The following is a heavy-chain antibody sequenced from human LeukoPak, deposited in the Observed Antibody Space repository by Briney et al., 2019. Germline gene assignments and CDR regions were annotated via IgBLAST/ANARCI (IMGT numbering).Heavy chain of an antibody. Sequence: GASVKVSCKASGGTFSSYTISWVRQAPGQGLELMRRIIPILGIANYAQKFQGRVTITADKSTSTAYMELSSLRSEDTAVYYCASSRSSDRTVNSDYWGQGTLVTVSS. CDR3: ASSRSSDRTVNSDY. CDR2: IIPILGIA. V-gene: IGHV1-69*02. J-gene: IGHJ4*02. CDR1: GGTFSSYT. D-gene: IGHD1-14*01.